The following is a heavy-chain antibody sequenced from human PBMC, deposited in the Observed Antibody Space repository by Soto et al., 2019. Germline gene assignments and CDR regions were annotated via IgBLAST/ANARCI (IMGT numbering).Heavy chain of an antibody. D-gene: IGHD3-22*01. CDR3: ARDLYYYDSSGYYLWYFDL. J-gene: IGHJ2*01. Sequence: RASVKVSCKASGGTFSSYAIGWVRQAPGQGLEWMGGIIPIFGTANYAQKFQGRVTITADKSTSTAYMELSSLRSEDTAVYYCARDLYYYDSSGYYLWYFDLWGRGTLVTVSS. V-gene: IGHV1-69*06. CDR1: GGTFSSYA. CDR2: IIPIFGTA.